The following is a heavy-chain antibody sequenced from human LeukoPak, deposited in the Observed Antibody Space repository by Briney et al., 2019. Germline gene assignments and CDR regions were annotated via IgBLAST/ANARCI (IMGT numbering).Heavy chain of an antibody. CDR3: AKAVTMIVVVICNDY. V-gene: IGHV3-23*01. D-gene: IGHD3-22*01. Sequence: GGSLRLSCAASGFTFSSYAMSWVRQAPGKGLEWVSAISGSGGSTYYADSVKGRFTISRDNSKNTRYLQMNSLRAEDTAVYYCAKAVTMIVVVICNDYWGQGTLVTVSS. CDR2: ISGSGGST. J-gene: IGHJ4*02. CDR1: GFTFSSYA.